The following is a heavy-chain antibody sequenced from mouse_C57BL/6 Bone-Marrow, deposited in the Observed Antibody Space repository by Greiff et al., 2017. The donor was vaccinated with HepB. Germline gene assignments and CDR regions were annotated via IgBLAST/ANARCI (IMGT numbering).Heavy chain of an antibody. CDR2: IDPSDSYT. CDR3: ARKATVVATFDY. J-gene: IGHJ2*01. V-gene: IGHV1-69*01. Sequence: QVQLQQPGAELVMPGASVKLSCKASGYTFTSYWMHWVKQRPGQGLEWIGEIDPSDSYTNYNQKFKGKSTLTVDKSSSTAYMQLSSLTSEDSAVYYCARKATVVATFDYWGRGTTLTVSS. D-gene: IGHD1-1*01. CDR1: GYTFTSYW.